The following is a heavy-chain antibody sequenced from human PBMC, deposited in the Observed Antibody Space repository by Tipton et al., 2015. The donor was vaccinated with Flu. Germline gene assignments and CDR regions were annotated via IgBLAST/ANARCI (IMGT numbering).Heavy chain of an antibody. CDR2: IYTSGST. D-gene: IGHD3-10*02. CDR3: ARHTGDSVRGVIDY. Sequence: LRLSCTVSGGSISSGSYYWSWIRQPAGKGLEWIGRIYTSGSTNYNPSLKSRVTISVDTSKNQFSLKLSSVTAADTAVYYCARHTGDSVRGVIDYWGQGTLVTVSS. J-gene: IGHJ4*02. V-gene: IGHV4-61*02. CDR1: GGSISSGSYY.